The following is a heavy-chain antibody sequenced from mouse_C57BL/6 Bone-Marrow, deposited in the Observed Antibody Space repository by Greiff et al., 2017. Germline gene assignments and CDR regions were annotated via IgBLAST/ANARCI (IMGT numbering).Heavy chain of an antibody. CDR3: ARSFTTVVAHYAMDY. J-gene: IGHJ4*01. Sequence: EVMLVESGGGLVKPGGSLKLSCAASGFTFSSYAMSWVRQTPEKRLEWVATISDGGSYTYYPDNVKGRFTISRDSAKNNLYLQMSHLKSEDTAMYYSARSFTTVVAHYAMDYWGQGTSVTVSS. V-gene: IGHV5-4*03. CDR2: ISDGGSYT. CDR1: GFTFSSYA. D-gene: IGHD1-1*01.